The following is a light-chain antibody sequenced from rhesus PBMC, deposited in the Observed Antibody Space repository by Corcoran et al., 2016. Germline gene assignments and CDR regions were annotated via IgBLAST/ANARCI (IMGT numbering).Light chain of an antibody. CDR3: QESNDLWT. CDR1: QNVGRY. J-gene: IGKJ1*01. V-gene: IGKV3-24*04. Sequence: ETVVTQSPATVSLSPGERATLSCRASQNVGRYLAWYQQKPGQAPRLSISGASSRATGVPDRFRGSGSGTDFTHPFSSLEPEDVGVYYCQESNDLWTFGQGTKVEIK. CDR2: GAS.